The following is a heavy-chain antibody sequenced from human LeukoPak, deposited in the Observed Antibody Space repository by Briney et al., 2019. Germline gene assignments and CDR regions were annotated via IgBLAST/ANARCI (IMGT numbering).Heavy chain of an antibody. CDR3: ARDLNSNYYFDY. D-gene: IGHD4-11*01. V-gene: IGHV4-38-2*02. Sequence: PSETLSLTCTVSGYSISSGYYWGWIRQPPGKGLEWTGSIYHSGSTYYNPSLKSRVTISVDTSKNQFSLKLSSVTAADTAVYYCARDLNSNYYFDYWGQGTLVTVSS. CDR2: IYHSGST. J-gene: IGHJ4*02. CDR1: GYSISSGYY.